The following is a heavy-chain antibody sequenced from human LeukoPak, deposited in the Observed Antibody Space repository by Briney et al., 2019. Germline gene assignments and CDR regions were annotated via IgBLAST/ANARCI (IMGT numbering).Heavy chain of an antibody. CDR2: TYYGGNT. CDR1: GVSVSSSSYY. V-gene: IGHV4-39*01. Sequence: SETLSLTCTVSGVSVSSSSYYWGWLRQPPGKGLECIATTYYGGNTYYNPSLKSRVTISVDTSKNQFSLNVSSATATDTAVYYCASLGWNGDYWGQGTLVTVSS. CDR3: ASLGWNGDY. D-gene: IGHD1-1*01. J-gene: IGHJ4*02.